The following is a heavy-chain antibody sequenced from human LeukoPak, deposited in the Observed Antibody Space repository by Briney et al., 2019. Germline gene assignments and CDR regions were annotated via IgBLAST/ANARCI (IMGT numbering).Heavy chain of an antibody. CDR3: ARDGGYYDSSGYYYFYSMDV. CDR1: GGSISSGGYS. Sequence: SETLSLTCAVSGGSISSGGYSWSWIRQPPGKGLEWIGYIYHSGSTYYNPSLKSRVTISVDRSKNQFSLKLSSVTAADTAVYYCARDGGYYDSSGYYYFYSMDVWGQGTTVTVSS. V-gene: IGHV4-30-2*01. D-gene: IGHD3-22*01. CDR2: IYHSGST. J-gene: IGHJ6*02.